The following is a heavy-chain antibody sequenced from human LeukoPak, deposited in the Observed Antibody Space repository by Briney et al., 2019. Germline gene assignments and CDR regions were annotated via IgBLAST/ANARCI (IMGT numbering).Heavy chain of an antibody. CDR3: ATLLCSSTTCYFAY. CDR1: GGSISSSNR. Sequence: PSGTLSLTCAVSGGSISSSNRCSWVRQPPGKGLEWIGEIYHSGSTNYNPSLKSRVTISVDKSKNQFSLKLSSVTAADTAVYYCATLLCSSTTCYFAYWGRGTLVTVSS. CDR2: IYHSGST. J-gene: IGHJ4*02. V-gene: IGHV4-4*02. D-gene: IGHD2-2*01.